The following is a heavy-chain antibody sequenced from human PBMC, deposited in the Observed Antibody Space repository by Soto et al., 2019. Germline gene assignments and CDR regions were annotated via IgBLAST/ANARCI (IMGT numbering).Heavy chain of an antibody. V-gene: IGHV4-34*01. CDR2: MSHSGGT. D-gene: IGHD1-1*01. CDR1: GGSVNSGNYY. Sequence: QVQLQQWGAGLLKPSETLSLTCAVYGGSVNSGNYYWSWIRQPPGKGLEWIGEMSHSGGTHFNPSLQSRVTISVDTSKNQFSLKMSSVTAAGTALYYCARVERGTATTVVDAFDIWGPGTLVTVSS. CDR3: ARVERGTATTVVDAFDI. J-gene: IGHJ3*02.